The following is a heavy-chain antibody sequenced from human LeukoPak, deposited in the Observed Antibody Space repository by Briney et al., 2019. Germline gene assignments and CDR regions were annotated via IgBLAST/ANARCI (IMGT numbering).Heavy chain of an antibody. CDR3: ARVTGSGYEYDY. Sequence: GASVKVSCKASGYTFTSYDINWVRQATGQGLEWMGWMNPNSGNTGYAQKFQGRVTMTRNTSISTAYMELSSLGSEDTAVYYCARVTGSGYEYDYWGQGTLVTVSS. D-gene: IGHD5-12*01. J-gene: IGHJ4*02. CDR2: MNPNSGNT. CDR1: GYTFTSYD. V-gene: IGHV1-8*01.